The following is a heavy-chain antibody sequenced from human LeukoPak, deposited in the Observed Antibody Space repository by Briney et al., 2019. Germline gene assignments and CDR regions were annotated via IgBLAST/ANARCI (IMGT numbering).Heavy chain of an antibody. D-gene: IGHD3-22*01. CDR2: ISGSGGST. CDR1: GFTFSNYA. CDR3: AKQCGPYYDSSAYYSDY. Sequence: GGSLRLSCVASGFTFSNYAMSWVRQAPGKGLEWVSIISGSGGSTYYADSVKGRFTTSRDNSKNTLYLQMNSLRAEDTAVYYCAKQCGPYYDSSAYYSDYWGQGTLVTVSS. J-gene: IGHJ4*02. V-gene: IGHV3-23*01.